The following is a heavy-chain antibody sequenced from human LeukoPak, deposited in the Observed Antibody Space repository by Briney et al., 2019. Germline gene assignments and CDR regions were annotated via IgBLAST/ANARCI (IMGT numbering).Heavy chain of an antibody. J-gene: IGHJ4*02. CDR1: GGSISSSGYY. CDR2: IYYSRST. D-gene: IGHD5-24*01. Sequence: PSETLSLTCTVSGGSISSSGYYWGWVRQPPGKGLEWIASIYYSRSTSYNPSLRSRVTISVDTSKNQFSLKLSSVTAADTALYYCVRSRDGYNLLDYWGQGTPVTVSS. V-gene: IGHV4-39*01. CDR3: VRSRDGYNLLDY.